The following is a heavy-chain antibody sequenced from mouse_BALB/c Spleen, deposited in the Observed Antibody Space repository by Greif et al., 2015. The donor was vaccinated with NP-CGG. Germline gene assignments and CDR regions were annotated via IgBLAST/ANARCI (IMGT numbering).Heavy chain of an antibody. J-gene: IGHJ4*01. CDR3: AVNWDYAMDY. CDR2: IWRGGST. V-gene: IGHV2-5*01. CDR1: GLSLTSYG. Sequence: QVQLQQSGPGLVQPSQSLSITCTVSGLSLTSYGVHWVRQSPGKGLEWLGVIWRGGSTDYNAAFMSRLSIIKDNSKSQVFFKMNSLQADDTAIYYCAVNWDYAMDYWGQGTSVTVSS. D-gene: IGHD4-1*02.